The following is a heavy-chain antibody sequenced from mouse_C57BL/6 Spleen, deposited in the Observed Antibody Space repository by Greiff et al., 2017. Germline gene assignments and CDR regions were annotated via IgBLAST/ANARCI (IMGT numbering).Heavy chain of an antibody. CDR3: ARQLKLPWFAY. J-gene: IGHJ3*01. CDR1: GYNFTSYW. Sequence: QVQLQQPGPELVKPGASVKLSCKASGYNFTSYWMHWVKRRPGQGLEWIGNINPSNGGTNYNEKFKSKATLTLDKSSRTAYMQLSSLTSEDSAVYYCARQLKLPWFAYWGQWTLVTVSA. D-gene: IGHD3-2*02. CDR2: INPSNGGT. V-gene: IGHV1-53*01.